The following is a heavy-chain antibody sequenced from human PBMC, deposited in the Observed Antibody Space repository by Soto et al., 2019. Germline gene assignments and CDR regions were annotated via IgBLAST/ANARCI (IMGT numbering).Heavy chain of an antibody. Sequence: QVQLVQSGAEVRKPGASVKVSCKTSGYPFNIYGMNWVRQAPGQGLEMMGWISAYDGKTTYAEKFQDRVTMTTDTSTSTAYMELRSLSPDDTAIYYCARDPHEFCTSYWFDSWGQGTLVSVSS. CDR3: ARDPHEFCTSYWFDS. J-gene: IGHJ5*01. D-gene: IGHD3-16*01. CDR2: ISAYDGKT. V-gene: IGHV1-18*01. CDR1: GYPFNIYG.